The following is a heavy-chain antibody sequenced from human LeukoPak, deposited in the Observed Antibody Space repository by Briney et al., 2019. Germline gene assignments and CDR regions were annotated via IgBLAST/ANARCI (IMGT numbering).Heavy chain of an antibody. V-gene: IGHV4-4*07. CDR1: GGSISSYY. CDR3: ARDLKDILTGYNWFDP. D-gene: IGHD3-9*01. Sequence: PSETLSLTCTVSGGSISSYYWSWIRQPAGKGLEWIGRIYTSGSTNYNPSLKSRVTISVDTSKNQFSLKLSSVTAADTAVYYCARDLKDILTGYNWFDPWGQGTLVTVSS. CDR2: IYTSGST. J-gene: IGHJ5*02.